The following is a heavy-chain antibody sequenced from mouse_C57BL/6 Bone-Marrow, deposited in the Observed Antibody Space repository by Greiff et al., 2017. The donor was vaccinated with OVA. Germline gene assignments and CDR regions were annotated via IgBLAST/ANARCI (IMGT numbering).Heavy chain of an antibody. CDR3: AREDYGSSSHYAMDY. D-gene: IGHD1-1*01. CDR2: IDPEDGET. Sequence: EVKLQESGAELVKPGASVKLSCTASGFNIKDYYMHWVKQRTEQGLEWIGRIDPEDGETKYAPKFQGKATITADTSSNTAYLQLSSLTSEDTAVYYCAREDYGSSSHYAMDYWGQGTSVTVSS. J-gene: IGHJ4*01. CDR1: GFNIKDYY. V-gene: IGHV14-2*01.